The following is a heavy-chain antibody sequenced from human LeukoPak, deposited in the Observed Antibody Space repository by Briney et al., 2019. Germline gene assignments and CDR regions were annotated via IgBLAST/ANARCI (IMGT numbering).Heavy chain of an antibody. D-gene: IGHD3-3*01. CDR1: GGSISSGSYY. Sequence: SETLSLTCTVSGGSISSGSYYWSWIRQPAGKGLEWIGRIDTSGSTNYNPSLKSRVTMSADTSKNQFSLKLSSVTAADTAVYYCARGDVHYDFWSGYLFDYWGQGTLVTVSS. CDR3: ARGDVHYDFWSGYLFDY. J-gene: IGHJ4*02. V-gene: IGHV4-61*02. CDR2: IDTSGST.